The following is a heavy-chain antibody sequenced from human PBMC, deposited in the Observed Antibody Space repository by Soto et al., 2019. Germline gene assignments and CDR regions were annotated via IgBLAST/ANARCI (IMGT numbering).Heavy chain of an antibody. D-gene: IGHD2-15*01. CDR3: ARAVEAAIAFYWFDP. Sequence: ASVKVSCKASGYTFTSYGISWVRQAPGQGLEWMGWISAYNGNTNYAQKLQGRVTMTTDTSTSTAYMELRSLRSDDTAVYYCARAVEAAIAFYWFDPWGQGTLVTVSS. V-gene: IGHV1-18*01. J-gene: IGHJ5*02. CDR1: GYTFTSYG. CDR2: ISAYNGNT.